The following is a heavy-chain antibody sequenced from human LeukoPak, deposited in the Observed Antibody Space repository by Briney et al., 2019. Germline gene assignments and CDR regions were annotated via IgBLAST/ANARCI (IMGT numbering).Heavy chain of an antibody. CDR1: GFTFSDYY. Sequence: PGGSLRLSCVASGFTFSDYYMSWIRQAPGKGLEWVSYISSGGSTIKYADSVKGRFTVSRDNAKKSLYLQMNSLRAEDTAVYYCGRSQNYNDSSGYSYWGQGTLVTVSS. D-gene: IGHD3-22*01. CDR3: GRSQNYNDSSGYSY. J-gene: IGHJ4*02. CDR2: ISSGGSTI. V-gene: IGHV3-11*04.